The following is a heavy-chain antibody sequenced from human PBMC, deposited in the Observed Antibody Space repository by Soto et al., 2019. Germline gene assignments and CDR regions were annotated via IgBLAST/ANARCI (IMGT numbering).Heavy chain of an antibody. CDR2: INPNSGGT. CDR3: ARGEDIVVVVAASQYYFDY. Sequence: QVQLVQSGAEVKKPGASVKVSCKASGYTFTGYYMHWVRQAPGQGLEWMGWINPNSGGTNYAQKFQGWVTMTRDTSISTAYMELSRLRSDDTAVYYCARGEDIVVVVAASQYYFDYWGQGTLVTVSS. CDR1: GYTFTGYY. V-gene: IGHV1-2*04. J-gene: IGHJ4*02. D-gene: IGHD2-15*01.